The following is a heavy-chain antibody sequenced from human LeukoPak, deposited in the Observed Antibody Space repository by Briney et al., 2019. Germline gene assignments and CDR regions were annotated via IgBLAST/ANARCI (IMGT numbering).Heavy chain of an antibody. Sequence: ASVQVSCKASRYTFTSYYMHWVRPAPAQGLVWRGIMKPSGGTRNYAQKFQGRGTMTRDKSTSTDYLELTSLRSEDTAGYYCARHSGEWTVDYWGQGTLVTVSS. V-gene: IGHV1-46*01. J-gene: IGHJ4*02. CDR3: ARHSGEWTVDY. CDR2: MKPSGGTR. CDR1: RYTFTSYY. D-gene: IGHD2-15*01.